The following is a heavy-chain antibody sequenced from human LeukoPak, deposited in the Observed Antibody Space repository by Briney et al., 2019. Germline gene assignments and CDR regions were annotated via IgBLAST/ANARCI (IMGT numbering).Heavy chain of an antibody. CDR1: GFTFSSYA. CDR2: ISGTGGNT. J-gene: IGHJ3*01. V-gene: IGHV3-23*01. CDR3: ATRTSGAFDF. Sequence: PGGSLRLSCAASGFTFSSYAMSWVRQAPGKGLEWVSGISGTGGNTYYADSVKGRFTISRDNSRNTLYLQMNSLRAEDTAVYYCATRTSGAFDFWGQGTMVIVS.